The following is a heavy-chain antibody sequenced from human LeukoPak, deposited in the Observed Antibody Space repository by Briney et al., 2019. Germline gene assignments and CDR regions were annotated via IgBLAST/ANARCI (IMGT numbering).Heavy chain of an antibody. V-gene: IGHV4-34*01. CDR2: INHRGGT. CDR3: TRAGPNYYYYGLDV. D-gene: IGHD3-10*01. J-gene: IGHJ6*02. CDR1: GGSFSGYY. Sequence: TSETLSLTCAVYGGSFSGYYWSWIRQPPGKGLEWIGEINHRGGTNYNPSLKSRVTISADTSNNQFSLKLRSVTAADTAVYYCTRAGPNYYYYGLDVWGQGTTVTVSS.